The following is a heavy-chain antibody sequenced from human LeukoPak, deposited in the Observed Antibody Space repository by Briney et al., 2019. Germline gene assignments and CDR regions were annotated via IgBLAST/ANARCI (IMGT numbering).Heavy chain of an antibody. J-gene: IGHJ4*02. Sequence: ASVKVSCKASGYTFTGYYMHWVRQAPGQGLEWMGWINPNSGGTNYAQKFQGRVTMTRDTSISTAYMELSRLRSDDTAVYYCARIGRRTNVLLRYFDYWGQGTLVTVSS. CDR2: INPNSGGT. D-gene: IGHD3-10*01. V-gene: IGHV1-2*02. CDR1: GYTFTGYY. CDR3: ARIGRRTNVLLRYFDY.